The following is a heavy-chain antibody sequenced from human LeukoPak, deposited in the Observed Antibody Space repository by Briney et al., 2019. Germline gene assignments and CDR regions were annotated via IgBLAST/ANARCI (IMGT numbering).Heavy chain of an antibody. Sequence: ASVKVSCKASGYTFTGYYMHWVRRAPGQGLEWMGWINPNSGGTNYAQKFQGRVTMTRNTSISTAYMELSSLKSEDTAVYYCARGLARTFGSGSNWLDPWGQGTLATVSS. CDR1: GYTFTGYY. D-gene: IGHD3-10*01. CDR2: INPNSGGT. CDR3: ARGLARTFGSGSNWLDP. V-gene: IGHV1-2*02. J-gene: IGHJ5*02.